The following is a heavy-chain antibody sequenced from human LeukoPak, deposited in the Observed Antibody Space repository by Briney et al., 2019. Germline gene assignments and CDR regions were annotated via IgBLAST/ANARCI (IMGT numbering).Heavy chain of an antibody. CDR1: GYRFTSYY. V-gene: IGHV1-46*04. CDR3: ARAVTTYNWFDL. J-gene: IGHJ5*02. Sequence: GASVKVSCKASGYRFTSYYMNWVRQAPGQGLEWMGIINPSGGTTTYAQKLQGRVTRTRDTSTSTVYMELSSLRFEDTVVYYCARAVTTYNWFDLWGQGTLVTVSS. D-gene: IGHD4-17*01. CDR2: INPSGGTT.